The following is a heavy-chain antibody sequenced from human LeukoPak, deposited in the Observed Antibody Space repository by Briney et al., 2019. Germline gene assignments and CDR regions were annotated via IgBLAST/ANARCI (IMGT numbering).Heavy chain of an antibody. CDR3: ARDLTLNYYDSSGYYSLDAFDI. CDR2: IRYDGSNK. CDR1: GFTFSSYG. D-gene: IGHD3-22*01. J-gene: IGHJ3*02. V-gene: IGHV3-30*02. Sequence: GGSLRLSCAASGFTFSSYGMHWVRQAPGKGLEWVAFIRYDGSNKYYADSVKGRFTISRDNSKNTLYLQMNSLRAEDTAVYYCARDLTLNYYDSSGYYSLDAFDIWGQGTMVTVSS.